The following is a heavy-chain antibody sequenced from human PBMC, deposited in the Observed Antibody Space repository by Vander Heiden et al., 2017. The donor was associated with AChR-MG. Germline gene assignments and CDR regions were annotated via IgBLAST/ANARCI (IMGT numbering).Heavy chain of an antibody. CDR3: ARDPSVGVNYYHSSGPPGDY. J-gene: IGHJ4*02. CDR2: IRYDGSKK. V-gene: IGHV3-30*02. D-gene: IGHD3-22*01. CDR1: GFTFHNHG. Sequence: QVQLVDSGGGAGQPGGSLRLSCAASGFTFHNHGMHWVRQVPGKGLKWVAFIRYDGSKKYYVDSVDGRFTISRDNSKNTLFLEMNSLGAEDTAVYYCARDPSVGVNYYHSSGPPGDYWGQGALVTVSS.